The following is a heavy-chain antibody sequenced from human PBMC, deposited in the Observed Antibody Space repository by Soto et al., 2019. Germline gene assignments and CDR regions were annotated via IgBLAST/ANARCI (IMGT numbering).Heavy chain of an antibody. Sequence: SGPALVNPTQTLTLTCTFSGFSLSTSGMCVSWIRQPPGKALEWLARIDWDDDKYYSTSLKTRLTISKDTSKNQVVLTMTNMDSVDTATYYCARTVAMPHYYYYYMDVWGKGTTVTVSS. J-gene: IGHJ6*03. CDR1: GFSLSTSGMC. CDR2: IDWDDDK. D-gene: IGHD2-2*01. V-gene: IGHV2-70*11. CDR3: ARTVAMPHYYYYYMDV.